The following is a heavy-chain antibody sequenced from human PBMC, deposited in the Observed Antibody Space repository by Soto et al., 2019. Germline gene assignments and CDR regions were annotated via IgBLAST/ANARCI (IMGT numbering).Heavy chain of an antibody. CDR2: IGSSGGNT. J-gene: IGHJ6*02. CDR1: GFTFSDYA. D-gene: IGHD6-13*01. CDR3: AKNGASSKAWYMWYYALDV. Sequence: GGSLTLSCAASGFTFSDYAMTWVRQAPGKGLEWVSGIGSSGGNTYYADSVKGRFTITRDNSKNTLSLQMDSLRAEDTAVYYCAKNGASSKAWYMWYYALDVWGQGTTVTVSS. V-gene: IGHV3-23*01.